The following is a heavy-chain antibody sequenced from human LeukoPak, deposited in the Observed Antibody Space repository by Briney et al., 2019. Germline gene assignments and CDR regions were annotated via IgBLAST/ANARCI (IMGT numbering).Heavy chain of an antibody. CDR1: GFTFSSYS. V-gene: IGHV3-21*01. CDR3: ARDFEDSSSSFDP. J-gene: IGHJ5*02. CDR2: ISSSSNYI. D-gene: IGHD6-13*01. Sequence: GGPLRLSFAASGFTFSSYSMNWVRQPPGKGLEWVSLISSSSNYIYYVDSVKGRFTIPRDNAKNKLYLQMNSLRAEDTAGYYCARDFEDSSSSFDPWGEGTLVTVSS.